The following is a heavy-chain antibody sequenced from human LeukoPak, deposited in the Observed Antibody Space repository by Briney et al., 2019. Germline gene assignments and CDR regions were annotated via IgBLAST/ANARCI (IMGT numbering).Heavy chain of an antibody. CDR1: GYTFTSYD. V-gene: IGHV1-8*03. J-gene: IGHJ4*02. CDR2: RNPNSGNT. Sequence: ASVKVSRKASGYTFTSYDINWVRQATGQGLEWMGWRNPNSGNTGYAQKFQGRVTITRNTSISTAYMELSSLRSEDTAVYYCARGQRRHSGYYSNFDYWGQGTLVTVSS. D-gene: IGHD3-22*01. CDR3: ARGQRRHSGYYSNFDY.